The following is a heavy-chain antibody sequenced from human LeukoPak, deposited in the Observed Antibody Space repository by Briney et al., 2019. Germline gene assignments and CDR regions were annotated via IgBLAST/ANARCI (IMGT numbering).Heavy chain of an antibody. V-gene: IGHV1-69*01. CDR1: GGTFSSYA. CDR3: ARATRIAAAGTYPIDY. J-gene: IGHJ4*02. D-gene: IGHD6-13*01. Sequence: SVKVSCKASGGTFSSYAISWVRQAPGQGLEWMGGIIPIFGTANYAQKFQGRVTITADESTSTAYMELSSLRSEDTAVYYCARATRIAAAGTYPIDYWGQGTLVTVSS. CDR2: IIPIFGTA.